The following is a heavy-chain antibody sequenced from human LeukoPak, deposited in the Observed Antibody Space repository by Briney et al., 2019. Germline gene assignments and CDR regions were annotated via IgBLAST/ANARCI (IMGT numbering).Heavy chain of an antibody. J-gene: IGHJ4*02. CDR3: ARSPRQHPYEY. Sequence: SETLSLTCTVSGGSISSSSYYWGWIRQPPGKGLEWIGSIYYSGSTYYNPSLKGRVTISVDTSKNQFSLKLSSVTAADTAVYYCARSPRQHPYEYWGQGTLVTVSS. CDR2: IYYSGST. CDR1: GGSISSSSYY. V-gene: IGHV4-39*07. D-gene: IGHD6-13*01.